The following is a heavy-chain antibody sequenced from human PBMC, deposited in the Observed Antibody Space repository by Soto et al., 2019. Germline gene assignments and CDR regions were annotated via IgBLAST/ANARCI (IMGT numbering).Heavy chain of an antibody. Sequence: HPGGSLRLSCAASGFTFSSYAMSWVRQAPGKGLEWVSAISGSGGSTYYADSVKGRFTISRDNSKNTLYLQMNSLRAEDTAVYYCAKALYYDSPRTYYYYGMDVWGQGTTVTVSS. V-gene: IGHV3-23*01. CDR1: GFTFSSYA. D-gene: IGHD3-3*01. J-gene: IGHJ6*02. CDR3: AKALYYDSPRTYYYYGMDV. CDR2: ISGSGGST.